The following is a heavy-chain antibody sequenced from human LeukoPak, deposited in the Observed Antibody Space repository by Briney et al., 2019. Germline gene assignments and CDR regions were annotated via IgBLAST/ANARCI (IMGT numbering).Heavy chain of an antibody. CDR1: RFTFSSYW. V-gene: IGHV3-7*01. D-gene: IGHD6-19*01. CDR2: IKTDGYDK. Sequence: GGSLRLSCAASRFTFSSYWMGWVRQAPGKGLEWVANIKTDGYDKYYVDSLKGRFTISRDNAENSLYLQMDSLRAEDTAVYYCARALYNHGWFPDYFDNWGQGTLVTVSS. J-gene: IGHJ4*02. CDR3: ARALYNHGWFPDYFDN.